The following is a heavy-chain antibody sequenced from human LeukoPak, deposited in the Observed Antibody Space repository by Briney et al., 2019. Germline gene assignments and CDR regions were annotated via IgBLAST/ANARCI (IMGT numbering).Heavy chain of an antibody. CDR3: ARGHGDYVSVRTEFDY. V-gene: IGHV3-21*01. Sequence: PGGSLRLSCAASGFTFSSYSMNWVRQAPGKGLEWVSSISSSSSYIYYADSVKGRFTISRDNAKNSLYLQMNSLRAEDTAVYYSARGHGDYVSVRTEFDYWGQGTLVTVSS. CDR2: ISSSSSYI. CDR1: GFTFSSYS. D-gene: IGHD4-17*01. J-gene: IGHJ4*02.